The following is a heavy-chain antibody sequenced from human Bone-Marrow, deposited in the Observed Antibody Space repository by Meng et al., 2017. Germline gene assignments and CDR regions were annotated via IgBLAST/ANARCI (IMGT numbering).Heavy chain of an antibody. V-gene: IGHV6-1*01. CDR2: TYYRSKWYN. D-gene: IGHD7-27*01. CDR1: GDSVSSNSAA. CDR3: ARVQSRNWGDNWFDP. J-gene: IGHJ5*02. Sequence: SETLSLTCAISGDSVSSNSAAWNWIRQSPSRGLEWLGRTYYRSKWYNDYALSAKSRITINPDTSKNQFSLQLNSVTPEDTAVYYCARVQSRNWGDNWFDPWGQGTLVTVSS.